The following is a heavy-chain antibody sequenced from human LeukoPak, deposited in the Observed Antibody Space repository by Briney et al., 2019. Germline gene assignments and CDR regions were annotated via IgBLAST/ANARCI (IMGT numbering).Heavy chain of an antibody. CDR3: ATLGCCSGGSCSKWHFDY. CDR2: FDPEDGET. Sequence: ASVKVSCKLSGYTLTELSMHWVRQAPGKGLEWMGGFDPEDGETIYAQKFQGRVTMTEDTSTDTAYMELSSLRSEDTAVYYCATLGCCSGGSCSKWHFDYWGQGTLVTVSS. D-gene: IGHD2-15*01. CDR1: GYTLTELS. V-gene: IGHV1-24*01. J-gene: IGHJ4*02.